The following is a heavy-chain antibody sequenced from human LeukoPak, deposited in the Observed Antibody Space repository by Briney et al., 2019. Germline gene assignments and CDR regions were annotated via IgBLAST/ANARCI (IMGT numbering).Heavy chain of an antibody. CDR3: ARAQGITIFGADYYYGMDV. CDR1: GGSIRSYY. D-gene: IGHD3-3*01. J-gene: IGHJ6*02. Sequence: SETLSLTCTVSGGSIRSYYWNWIRQPPGKGLEWIGYIYYSGSTNYNPSLKSRVTISVDTSKNQFSLKLSSVTAADTAVYYCARAQGITIFGADYYYGMDVWGQGTTVTASS. CDR2: IYYSGST. V-gene: IGHV4-59*01.